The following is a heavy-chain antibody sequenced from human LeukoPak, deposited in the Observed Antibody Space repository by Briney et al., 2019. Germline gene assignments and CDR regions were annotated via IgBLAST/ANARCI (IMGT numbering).Heavy chain of an antibody. CDR1: GFIFRTYA. Sequence: HPGGSLRLSCAASGFIFRTYAMNWVRQAPGKGLEWVAFIFYNGTDKYADSVKGRFTISRDNSKNTLYLEMNRLRPEDTALYYCAKAGASGSGPIDSWGQGTPVIVSS. D-gene: IGHD3-10*01. CDR2: IFYNGTDK. J-gene: IGHJ4*02. CDR3: AKAGASGSGPIDS. V-gene: IGHV3-30*02.